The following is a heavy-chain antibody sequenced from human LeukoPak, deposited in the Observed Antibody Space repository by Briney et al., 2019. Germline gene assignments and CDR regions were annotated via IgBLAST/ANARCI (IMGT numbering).Heavy chain of an antibody. CDR3: AKPVWYYHDSSGPFDY. CDR2: ISGSGGST. Sequence: GGSLRLSCAASGFTFSSYAMSWVRQAPGKGLEWVSAISGSGGSTYYADSVKGRFTISRDNSKNTLYLQMNSLRAEDTAVYYCAKPVWYYHDSSGPFDYWGQGTLVTVSS. CDR1: GFTFSSYA. D-gene: IGHD3-22*01. V-gene: IGHV3-23*01. J-gene: IGHJ4*02.